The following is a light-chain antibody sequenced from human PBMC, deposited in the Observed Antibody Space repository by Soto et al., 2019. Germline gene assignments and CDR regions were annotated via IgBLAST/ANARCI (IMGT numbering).Light chain of an antibody. V-gene: IGKV1-5*03. CDR2: KAS. J-gene: IGKJ4*01. CDR1: QSISSW. CDR3: QQYNSYPS. Sequence: DIQMTQSPSTLSASVGDRVTNTCRASQSISSWLAWYQQKRGKAPKLLIYKASSLESGVPSRFSGSGSGTEFTLTISSLQPDDFATYYCQQYNSYPSFGGGTKVEIK.